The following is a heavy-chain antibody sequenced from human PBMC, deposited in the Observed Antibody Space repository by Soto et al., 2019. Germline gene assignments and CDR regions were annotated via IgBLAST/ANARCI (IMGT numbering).Heavy chain of an antibody. D-gene: IGHD3-3*02. Sequence: LRLSCAASGFTFRSYSMNWVRQAPGKGLEWISYISIGATAIFYADSVKGRFTISRDDAKNSLYLEMNSLRDEDTSVYYCARDNGLAGSFDPWGQGALVTVSS. CDR2: ISIGATAI. CDR3: ARDNGLAGSFDP. V-gene: IGHV3-48*02. CDR1: GFTFRSYS. J-gene: IGHJ5*02.